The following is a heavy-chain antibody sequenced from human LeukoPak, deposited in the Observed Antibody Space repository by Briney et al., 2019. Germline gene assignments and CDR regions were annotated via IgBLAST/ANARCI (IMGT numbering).Heavy chain of an antibody. J-gene: IGHJ4*02. CDR3: AKFKGHYYYDSSGYCDN. CDR1: GFTFSSSA. D-gene: IGHD3-22*01. Sequence: PGGSLRLSCVASGFTFSSSAMSWVRQAPGKGLEWVSAISGSGGSTYYADSVKGRFTISRDNSKNTLYLQMNSLRAEDTAVFYCAKFKGHYYYDSSGYCDNWGQGTLVTVSS. V-gene: IGHV3-23*01. CDR2: ISGSGGST.